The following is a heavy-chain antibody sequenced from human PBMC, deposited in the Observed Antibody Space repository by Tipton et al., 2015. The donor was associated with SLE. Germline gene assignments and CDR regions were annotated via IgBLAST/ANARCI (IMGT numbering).Heavy chain of an antibody. CDR3: ARVWRQLANYFDF. D-gene: IGHD6-6*01. Sequence: SLRLSCAVSGGSISSSNWWSWVRQPPGKGLEWIGEIYHSGSTNYNPSLKSRVTISVDKSKNQFSLKLSSVTAADTAVYYCARVWRQLANYFDFWGQGTLVAFSS. V-gene: IGHV4-4*02. CDR1: GGSISSSNW. CDR2: IYHSGST. J-gene: IGHJ4*02.